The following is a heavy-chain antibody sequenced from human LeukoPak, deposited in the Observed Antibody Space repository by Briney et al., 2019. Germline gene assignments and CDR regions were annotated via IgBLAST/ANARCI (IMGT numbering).Heavy chain of an antibody. V-gene: IGHV3-74*01. CDR1: GFTFSNYW. Sequence: GGSLRLSCAASGFTFSNYWMHWVRQTPGGGLVCVSLIKGDGSSTTYADSVKGRFTISRDNAKNTVYLHMNSLRAEDTAVYYCARGNYHAMDVWGQGTTVTVSS. CDR3: ARGNYHAMDV. CDR2: IKGDGSST. J-gene: IGHJ6*02.